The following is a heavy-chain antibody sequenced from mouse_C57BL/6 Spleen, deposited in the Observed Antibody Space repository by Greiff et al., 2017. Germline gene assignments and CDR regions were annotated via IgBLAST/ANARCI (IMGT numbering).Heavy chain of an antibody. Sequence: QVQLQQSGAELVKPGASVKISCKASGYAFSSYWMNWVKQRPGKGLEWIGQIYPGDGDTNYNGKFKGKATLTADKSSSTAYMQLSSLTSEDSAVYFCARRGRITTVVAPDYWGQGTTLTVSS. J-gene: IGHJ2*01. CDR1: GYAFSSYW. V-gene: IGHV1-80*01. CDR2: IYPGDGDT. D-gene: IGHD1-1*01. CDR3: ARRGRITTVVAPDY.